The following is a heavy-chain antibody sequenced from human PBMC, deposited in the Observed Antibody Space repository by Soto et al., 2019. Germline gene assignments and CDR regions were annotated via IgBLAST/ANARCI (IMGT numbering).Heavy chain of an antibody. D-gene: IGHD1-26*01. J-gene: IGHJ5*02. CDR1: GFTFSSYA. CDR3: ARDPHFTEVGATSS. V-gene: IGHV3-30-3*01. Sequence: QVQLVESGGGVVQPGRSLRLSCAASGFTFSSYAMHWVRQAPGKGLEWVAVISYDGSNKYYADSVKGRFTISRDNSKNTLYLQMNSLRAEDTAVYYCARDPHFTEVGATSSWGQGTLVTVSS. CDR2: ISYDGSNK.